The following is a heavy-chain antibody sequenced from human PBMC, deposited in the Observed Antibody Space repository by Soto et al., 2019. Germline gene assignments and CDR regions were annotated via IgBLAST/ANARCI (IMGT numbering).Heavy chain of an antibody. Sequence: GESLKISCKGSGYSFNSYWSGWVRQMPGKGLEWMGIIYPGDSDTRYSPSFQGQVTISADKSISTAYLQWSSLKASDTAMYYCARTSAAGKYYYGMDVWGQGTTVTVSS. J-gene: IGHJ6*02. CDR1: GYSFNSYW. V-gene: IGHV5-51*01. CDR3: ARTSAAGKYYYGMDV. D-gene: IGHD6-13*01. CDR2: IYPGDSDT.